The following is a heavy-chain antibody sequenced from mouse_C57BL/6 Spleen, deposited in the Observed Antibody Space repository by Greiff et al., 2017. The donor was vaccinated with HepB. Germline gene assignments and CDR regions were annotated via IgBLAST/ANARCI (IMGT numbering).Heavy chain of an antibody. D-gene: IGHD2-3*01. CDR1: GYTFTEYT. CDR3: ARHEDLDGCSWFAY. CDR2: FYPGSGSI. J-gene: IGHJ3*01. Sequence: VQLQQSGAELVKPGASVKLSCKASGYTFTEYTIHWVKQRTGQGLEWIGWFYPGSGSIKNNEKFKDKATLTADKSSSTVYMELSRGTSEDSAVYLGARHEDLDGCSWFAYWGQGTLVTVSA. V-gene: IGHV1-62-2*01.